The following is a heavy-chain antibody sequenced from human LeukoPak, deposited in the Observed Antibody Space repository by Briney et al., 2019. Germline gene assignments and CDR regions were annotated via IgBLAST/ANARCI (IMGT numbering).Heavy chain of an antibody. CDR2: IMEDGVEK. CDR3: AKRGVVIRVVLVGFHKEAYYFDS. D-gene: IGHD3-10*01. Sequence: GGSLRLSCAESGFTFSSYWMSWVRQAPGKGLEWVANIMEDGVEKYYVDSVKGRFTISRDNTKNSLFLQMNSLRAADTAVYFCAKRGVVIRVVLVGFHKEAYYFDSWGQGALVTVSS. J-gene: IGHJ4*02. V-gene: IGHV3-7*03. CDR1: GFTFSSYW.